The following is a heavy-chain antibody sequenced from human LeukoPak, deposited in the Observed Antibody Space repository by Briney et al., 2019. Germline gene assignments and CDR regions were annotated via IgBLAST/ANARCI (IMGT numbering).Heavy chain of an antibody. CDR3: ARAVLGYCSSTSCYLRSYPDY. CDR2: IYHSGST. D-gene: IGHD2-2*01. Sequence: SGTLSLTCAVSGGSISSSNWWSWVRQPPGKGLEWIGEIYHSGSTNYNPSLKSRVTISVDKSKNQFSLKLSSVTAADTAVYYCARAVLGYCSSTSCYLRSYPDYWGQGTLVTVSS. CDR1: GGSISSSNW. J-gene: IGHJ4*02. V-gene: IGHV4-4*02.